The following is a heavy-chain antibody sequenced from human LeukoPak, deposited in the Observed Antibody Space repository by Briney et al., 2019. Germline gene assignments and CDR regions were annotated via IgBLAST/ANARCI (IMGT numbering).Heavy chain of an antibody. CDR1: GFTFDDYA. V-gene: IGHV3-9*01. J-gene: IGHJ4*02. D-gene: IGHD4-11*01. Sequence: SLRLSCAASGFTFDDYAMHWVRQAPGKGLEWVSGISWNSGSIGYADSVKGRFTISRDNAKNSLYLQMNSLRAEDTALYYCAKGYYRGDYWGQGTLVTVSS. CDR3: AKGYYRGDY. CDR2: ISWNSGSI.